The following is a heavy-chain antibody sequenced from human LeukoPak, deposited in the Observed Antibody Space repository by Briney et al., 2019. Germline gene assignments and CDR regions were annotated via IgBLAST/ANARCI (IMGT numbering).Heavy chain of an antibody. V-gene: IGHV1-8*03. D-gene: IGHD6-13*01. J-gene: IGHJ3*02. Sequence: GASVKVSCKASGYTFTSYDINWVRQATGQGLEWMGWMNPNSGNTGYAQKFQGRVTITRNTSISTAYMELSSLRSEDTAVYYCARDRTVRSSWYVGENDAFDIWGQGTMVTVSS. CDR2: MNPNSGNT. CDR3: ARDRTVRSSWYVGENDAFDI. CDR1: GYTFTSYD.